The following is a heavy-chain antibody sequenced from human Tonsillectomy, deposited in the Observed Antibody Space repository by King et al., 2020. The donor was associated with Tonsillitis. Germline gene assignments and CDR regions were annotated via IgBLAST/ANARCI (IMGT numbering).Heavy chain of an antibody. D-gene: IGHD3-3*01. CDR3: AKGGLIVGVIPFYMDV. CDR2: ISSDGVNE. V-gene: IGHV3-30*18. Sequence: QLVQSGGGVVQPGRSLRLSCAASGVTFNTYGMYLVRQAPGKGLEWVAGISSDGVNEYYGDSVGGRFTITRENSKNTLYLQMNSLRAEDTAGYYCAKGGLIVGVIPFYMDVWGKGNTVTVSS. CDR1: GVTFNTYG. J-gene: IGHJ6*03.